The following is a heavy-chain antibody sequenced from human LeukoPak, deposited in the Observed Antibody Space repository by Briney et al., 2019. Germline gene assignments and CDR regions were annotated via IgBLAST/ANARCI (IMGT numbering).Heavy chain of an antibody. V-gene: IGHV3-23*01. CDR2: ISGSGGST. J-gene: IGHJ4*02. D-gene: IGHD3-22*01. Sequence: PGGSLRLSCAASGYTFSSYAMSWVRQAPGKGLEWVSAISGSGGSTYYADSVKGRFTISRDNSKNTLYLQMNSLRAEDTAVYYCAKARGEVYYDSSGYLSYFDYWGQGTLVTVSS. CDR3: AKARGEVYYDSSGYLSYFDY. CDR1: GYTFSSYA.